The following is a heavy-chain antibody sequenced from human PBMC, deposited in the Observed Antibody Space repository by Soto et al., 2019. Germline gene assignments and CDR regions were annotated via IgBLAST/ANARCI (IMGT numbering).Heavy chain of an antibody. D-gene: IGHD3-3*01. CDR3: ARGRGLLRFLRSPRGPDAFDI. CDR1: GGSFSGYY. CDR2: INHSGST. Sequence: LTCAVYGGSFSGYYWSWILQPPGKGLEWIGEINHSGSTNYNPSLKSRVTISVDTSKNQFSLKLSSVTAADTAVYYCARGRGLLRFLRSPRGPDAFDIWGQGTMVTVSS. J-gene: IGHJ3*02. V-gene: IGHV4-34*01.